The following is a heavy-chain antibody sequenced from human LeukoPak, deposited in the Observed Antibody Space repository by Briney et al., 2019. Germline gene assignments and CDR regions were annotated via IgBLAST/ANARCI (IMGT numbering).Heavy chain of an antibody. V-gene: IGHV1-2*06. D-gene: IGHD3-22*01. Sequence: ASVKVSCKASGYTFTGYYMHWVRQAPGQGLEWMGRINPNSGGTNYAQKFQGRVTMTRDTSISTAYMELSGLRSDDTAVYYCAMYYYDGSGYGAFDIWGQGTMVTVSS. CDR3: AMYYYDGSGYGAFDI. J-gene: IGHJ3*02. CDR1: GYTFTGYY. CDR2: INPNSGGT.